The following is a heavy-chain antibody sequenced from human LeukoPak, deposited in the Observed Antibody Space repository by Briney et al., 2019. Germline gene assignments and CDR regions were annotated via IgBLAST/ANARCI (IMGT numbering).Heavy chain of an antibody. CDR3: ATDHSMADTAWWFDP. V-gene: IGHV1-46*01. CDR2: INPSGTGT. J-gene: IGHJ5*02. Sequence: GASVKVSCKASGYTITNNWMHWVRQAPGQGLEWMGVINPSGTGTSYGQKIQGRITMSRDTSTRTVYIELSSLRSEDTDFYYCATDHSMADTAWWFDPWGQGTLVTVSS. D-gene: IGHD5-24*01. CDR1: GYTITNNW.